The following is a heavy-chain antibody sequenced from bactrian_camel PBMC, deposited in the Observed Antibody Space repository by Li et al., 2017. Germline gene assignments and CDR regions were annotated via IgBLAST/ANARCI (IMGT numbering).Heavy chain of an antibody. CDR2: VGRDGIG. D-gene: IGHD6*01. CDR1: GYGHYC. V-gene: IGHV3S53*01. J-gene: IGHJ6*01. CDR3: AVSSGSWFVPLREVYFRF. Sequence: HVQLVESGGGSVQAGGSLRLSCTASGYGHYCMAWFRQAPGKEREGVATVGRDGIGSYADSVKGRFTISTDNAKYTVYLQMNSLKPEDTAMYYCAVSSGSWFVPLREVYFRFWGQGTQVTVS.